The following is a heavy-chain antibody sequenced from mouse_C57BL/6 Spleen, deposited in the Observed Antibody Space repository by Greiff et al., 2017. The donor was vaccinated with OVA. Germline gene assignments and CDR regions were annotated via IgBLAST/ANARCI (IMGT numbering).Heavy chain of an antibody. J-gene: IGHJ4*01. CDR3: AREGNYDFYYYAMDY. V-gene: IGHV1-82*01. CDR2: IYPGDGDT. Sequence: VQLVESGPELVKPGASVKISCKASGYAFSSSWMNWVKQRPGKGLEWIGRIYPGDGDTNYNGKFKGKATLTADKSSSTAYMQLSSLTSEDSAVYFCAREGNYDFYYYAMDYGGQGTSVTVSS. CDR1: GYAFSSSW. D-gene: IGHD2-1*01.